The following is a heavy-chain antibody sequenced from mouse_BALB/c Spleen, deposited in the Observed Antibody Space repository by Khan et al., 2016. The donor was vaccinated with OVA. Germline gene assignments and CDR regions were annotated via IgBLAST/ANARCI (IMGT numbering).Heavy chain of an antibody. J-gene: IGHJ2*01. CDR1: GYSITSDYA. V-gene: IGHV3-2*02. CDR3: ARPIMAN. Sequence: EVQLQESGPGLVKPSQSLSLTCTVTGYSITSDYAWNWIRQVPGNKLEWMGYISYSGSTSYNPSLKSRISITRDTSKNQFFLQLNSVTTEDTATYYCARPIMANWGQGTTLTVSS. CDR2: ISYSGST.